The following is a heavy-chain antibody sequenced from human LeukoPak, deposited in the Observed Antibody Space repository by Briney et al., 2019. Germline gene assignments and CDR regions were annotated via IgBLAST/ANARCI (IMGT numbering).Heavy chain of an antibody. CDR3: ARGLGSYYFDY. Sequence: GGSLRLSCAASGFTFSSYDIHWVRQAPGKGLEWVAVISYDGSNKYYADSVKGRFTISRDNAKNSLYLQMNSLRAEDTAVYYCARGLGSYYFDYWGQGTLVTVSS. CDR1: GFTFSSYD. CDR2: ISYDGSNK. J-gene: IGHJ4*02. D-gene: IGHD1-26*01. V-gene: IGHV3-30*03.